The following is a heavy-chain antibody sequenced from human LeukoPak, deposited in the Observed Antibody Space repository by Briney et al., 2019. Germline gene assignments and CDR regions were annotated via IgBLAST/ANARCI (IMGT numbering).Heavy chain of an antibody. CDR1: GGSISSYY. Sequence: PSETLSLTCTVSGGSISSYYWSWIRQPPGKGLEWIGHIYYSGSTNYNPSLKSRVTISVDTSKNQSSLKLSSVTAADTAVYYCAREHPSIVGATDYFDYWGQGTLVTVSS. CDR3: AREHPSIVGATDYFDY. D-gene: IGHD1-26*01. V-gene: IGHV4-59*01. J-gene: IGHJ4*02. CDR2: IYYSGST.